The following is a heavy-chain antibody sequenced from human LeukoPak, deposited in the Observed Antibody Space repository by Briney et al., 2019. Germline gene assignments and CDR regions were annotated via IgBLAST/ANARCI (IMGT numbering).Heavy chain of an antibody. CDR1: GFTFSSYA. CDR2: ISGSGGST. CDR3: AKDVYYDFWSGYYKGLDY. J-gene: IGHJ4*02. V-gene: IGHV3-23*01. D-gene: IGHD3-3*01. Sequence: GGSLRLSCAASGFTFSSYAMSWARQAPGKGLEWVSAISGSGGSTYYADSVKGRFTISRDNSKNTLYLQMNSLRAEDTAVYYCAKDVYYDFWSGYYKGLDYWGQGTLVTVSS.